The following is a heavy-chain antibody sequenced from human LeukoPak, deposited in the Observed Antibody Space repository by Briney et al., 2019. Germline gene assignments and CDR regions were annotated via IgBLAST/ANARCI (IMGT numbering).Heavy chain of an antibody. CDR2: ISYDGSNK. Sequence: PGGSLRLSCAASGFTFSRYGMHWVRQAPGKGLEWVAVISYDGSNKYYADSVKGRFTISRDNSKNTLYLQMNSLRAEDTAVYYCANGREGAMDYYYGMDVWGQGTTVTVSS. J-gene: IGHJ6*02. CDR1: GFTFSRYG. CDR3: ANGREGAMDYYYGMDV. D-gene: IGHD1-26*01. V-gene: IGHV3-30*18.